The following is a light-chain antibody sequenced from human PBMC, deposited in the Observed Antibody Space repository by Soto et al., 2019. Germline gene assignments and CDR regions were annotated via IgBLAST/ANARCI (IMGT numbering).Light chain of an antibody. CDR1: QSVGRN. J-gene: IGKJ4*01. Sequence: EIVMTQSPATLSVSPGERATLSCRASQSVGRNLARYQQKPGQAPRLLIYGASTRATGIPARFSGSGSGTEFTLTISSLQSEDFAIYSCQQYNHWPPLTFGGGTKVEI. CDR3: QQYNHWPPLT. CDR2: GAS. V-gene: IGKV3-15*01.